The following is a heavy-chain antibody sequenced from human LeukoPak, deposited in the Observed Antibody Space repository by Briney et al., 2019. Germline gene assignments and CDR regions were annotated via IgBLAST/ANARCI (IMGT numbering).Heavy chain of an antibody. CDR3: AVNYDILTGLDY. D-gene: IGHD3-9*01. CDR1: GGTFSSYA. V-gene: IGHV1-69*06. Sequence: GASVKVSCKASGGTFSSYAISWVRQAPGQGLEWMGGIIPIFGTANYAQKFQGRVTITADKSTSTAYMELSSLRSEDTAVYYCAVNYDILTGLDYWGQGTLVTVSS. CDR2: IIPIFGTA. J-gene: IGHJ4*02.